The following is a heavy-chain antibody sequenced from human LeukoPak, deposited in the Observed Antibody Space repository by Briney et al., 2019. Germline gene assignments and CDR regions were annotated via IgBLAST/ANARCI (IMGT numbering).Heavy chain of an antibody. CDR2: ISGSGGST. J-gene: IGHJ6*02. V-gene: IGHV3-23*01. CDR3: AKGQGDQQLVLYYFYHGMDV. Sequence: GGSLRLSCAASGFTFSSYSMNWVRQAPGKGLEWVSAISGSGGSTYYADSVKGRFTISRDNSKNTLYLQANSLRAEDTAVYYCAKGQGDQQLVLYYFYHGMDVWGQGTTVIVSS. D-gene: IGHD6-13*01. CDR1: GFTFSSYS.